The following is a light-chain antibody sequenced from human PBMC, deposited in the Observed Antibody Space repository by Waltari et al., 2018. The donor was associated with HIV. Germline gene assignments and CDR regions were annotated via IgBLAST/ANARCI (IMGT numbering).Light chain of an antibody. J-gene: IGKJ3*01. CDR1: QNISTW. CDR2: RAS. CDR3: QHPIKT. Sequence: DIQMTQPPSTLSASVGDRVTITCRASQNISTWLACYQQKPGKAPKRLIYRASNLESGFPSRFRGSGSGTEFSLTTSSLQPYVLATYYSQHPIKTFGPGTKVEIK. V-gene: IGKV1-5*03.